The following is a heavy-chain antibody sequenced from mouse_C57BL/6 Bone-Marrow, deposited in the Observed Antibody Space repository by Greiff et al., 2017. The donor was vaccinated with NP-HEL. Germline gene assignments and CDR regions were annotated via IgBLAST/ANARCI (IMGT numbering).Heavy chain of an antibody. J-gene: IGHJ4*01. CDR1: GFSFNTYA. CDR2: IRSKSNNYAT. Sequence: GGGLVQPKGSLKLSCAASGFSFNTYAMNWVRQAPGKGLEWVARIRSKSNNYATYYADSVKDRFTISRDDSESMLYLQMNNLKTEDTAMYYCVRHVGYAMDYWGQGTSVTVSS. CDR3: VRHVGYAMDY. V-gene: IGHV10-1*01.